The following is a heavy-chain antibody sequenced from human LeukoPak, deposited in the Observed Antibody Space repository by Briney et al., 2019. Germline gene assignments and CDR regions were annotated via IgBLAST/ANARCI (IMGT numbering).Heavy chain of an antibody. V-gene: IGHV4-59*08. CDR1: GGSISSYY. CDR3: TRHPGGNDAHRFDY. CDR2: IHSGGST. D-gene: IGHD4-23*01. Sequence: SETLSLTCTVSGGSISSYYWSWIRQSPGTGLEWIGYIHSGGSTHYNPSFKDRVTTSVDTSKNQFYLNLDSVTAADTAVYYCTRHPGGNDAHRFDYWGQGLLVTVSS. J-gene: IGHJ4*02.